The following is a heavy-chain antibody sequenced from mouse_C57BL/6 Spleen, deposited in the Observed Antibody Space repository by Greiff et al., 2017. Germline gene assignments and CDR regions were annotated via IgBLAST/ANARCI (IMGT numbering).Heavy chain of an antibody. D-gene: IGHD2-3*01. CDR2: INPNNGGT. V-gene: IGHV1-18*01. J-gene: IGHJ3*01. CDR1: GYTFTDYN. CDR3: ARTGDGYYFWFAY. Sequence: VQLQQSGPELVKPGASVKIPCKASGYTFTDYNMDWVKQSHGKSLEWIGDINPNNGGTIYNQKFKGKATLTVDKSSSTAYMELRSLTSEDTAVYYCARTGDGYYFWFAYWGQGTLVTVSA.